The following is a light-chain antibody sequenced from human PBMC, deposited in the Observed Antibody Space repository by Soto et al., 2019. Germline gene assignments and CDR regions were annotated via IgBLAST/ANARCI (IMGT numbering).Light chain of an antibody. J-gene: IGKJ1*01. V-gene: IGKV1-5*03. Sequence: DVQMIQSPSTLSASVGDRVTITCRASQTINNSLAWYQQKPGKAPKLLIYKASSLESGVPSRFSGSGSGTEFTLTISSLQPDDFATYYCQQYNDSSWTFGQGTKVEIK. CDR2: KAS. CDR1: QTINNS. CDR3: QQYNDSSWT.